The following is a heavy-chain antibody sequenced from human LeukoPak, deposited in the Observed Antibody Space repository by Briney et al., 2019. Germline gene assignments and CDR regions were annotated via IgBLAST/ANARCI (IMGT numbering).Heavy chain of an antibody. CDR3: AGLVGRYSSGLYYYYFDY. CDR1: GDSINSLDL. V-gene: IGHV4-4*02. CDR2: MYLSGTA. Sequence: SETLSLTCTVSGDSINSLDLWSWVRQPPGKGLEWIGEMYLSGTAHSNPSVKSRVTISIDKSKNKFFLNLSSVTAADTAVYYCAGLVGRYSSGLYYYYFDYWGQGTLVTVSS. J-gene: IGHJ4*02. D-gene: IGHD3-22*01.